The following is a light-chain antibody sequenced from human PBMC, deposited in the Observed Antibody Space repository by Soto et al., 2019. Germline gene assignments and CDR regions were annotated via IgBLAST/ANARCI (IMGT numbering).Light chain of an antibody. CDR2: KAS. CDR3: HQYYSGGFT. Sequence: DIEMTQSPSTLSASVGDTVTITCRASQSISNWLAWYQQKPGKAPKLLIYKASSLESGVPSRFSGSGSGTESTLTISSLQPDDFAPYYCHQYYSGGFTFGPGTKVDIK. CDR1: QSISNW. J-gene: IGKJ3*01. V-gene: IGKV1-5*03.